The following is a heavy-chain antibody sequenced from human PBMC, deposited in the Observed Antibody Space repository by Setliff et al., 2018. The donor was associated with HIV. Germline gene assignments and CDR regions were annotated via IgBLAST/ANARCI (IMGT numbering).Heavy chain of an antibody. J-gene: IGHJ3*01. CDR3: ARPRVFDSFDV. CDR1: GYTFTGYK. CDR2: INPNNGAA. Sequence: ASVKVSCKASGYTFTGYKMNWVRQAPGQGLEWIGQINPNNGAAEYAPKFQGRVRMTLDTSVSTAYLEIPRLTSDDAAVYYCARPRVFDSFDVWGQGTVVTVSS. V-gene: IGHV1-2*06.